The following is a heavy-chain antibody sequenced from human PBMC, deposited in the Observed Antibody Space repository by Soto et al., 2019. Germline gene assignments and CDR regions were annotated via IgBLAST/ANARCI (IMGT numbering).Heavy chain of an antibody. J-gene: IGHJ4*02. CDR1: GGTLSTYT. D-gene: IGHD6-19*01. CDR3: AAVAGTSAFVGYFEY. V-gene: IGHV1-69*02. CDR2: IIPALDVE. Sequence: QGLLVQSGAEVKKPGSSVKVSCKAPGGTLSTYTLTWLRQAPGQGPEWMGRIIPALDVEDYAQQFQGRVTITADPSTSTAYMELHSLRSDDTAVDYCAAVAGTSAFVGYFEYWGQGTLVTVAS.